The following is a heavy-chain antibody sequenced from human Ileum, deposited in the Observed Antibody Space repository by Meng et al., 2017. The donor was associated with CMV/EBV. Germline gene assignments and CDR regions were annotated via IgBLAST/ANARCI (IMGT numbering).Heavy chain of an antibody. CDR2: ISPSSSSI. V-gene: IGHV3-48*03. CDR3: ARGVPAAIYYYYYGMDV. J-gene: IGHJ6*02. Sequence: GESLKISCAASGFTFSSYEMNWVRQAPGKGLEWVSYISPSSSSISYADSVKGRFTISRDNAKNTLYLQMNSLRAEDTAVYYCARGVPAAIYYYYYGMDVWGQGTTVTVSS. D-gene: IGHD2-2*02. CDR1: GFTFSSYE.